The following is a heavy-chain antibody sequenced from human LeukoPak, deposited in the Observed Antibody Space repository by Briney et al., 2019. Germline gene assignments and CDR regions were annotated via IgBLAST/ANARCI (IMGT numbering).Heavy chain of an antibody. CDR1: GYTFTSNY. D-gene: IGHD2-2*01. J-gene: IGHJ6*03. V-gene: IGHV1-2*02. CDR2: INPNSGGT. Sequence: EASVKVSCKASGYTFTSNYMHWVRQAPGQGLEWMGWINPNSGGTNYAQKFQGRVTMTRDTSISTAYMELSRLRSDDTAVYYCARDRGYCSSTSCYWYYYYYYMDVWGKGTTVTISS. CDR3: ARDRGYCSSTSCYWYYYYYYMDV.